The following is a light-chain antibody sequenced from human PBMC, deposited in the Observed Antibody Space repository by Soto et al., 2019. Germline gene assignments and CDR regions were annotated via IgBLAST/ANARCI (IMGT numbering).Light chain of an antibody. Sequence: QSVLTQPPSASGTPGQRVTISCSGSSSNFGSNTVNWYQQLPGTAPKLLIYSNNQRPSGVPDRFSGSKSGTSASLAISGLQSVDEADYYCAAWDDTLNGLYVVGTGTKVTVL. CDR3: AAWDDTLNGLYV. V-gene: IGLV1-44*01. CDR2: SNN. CDR1: SSNFGSNT. J-gene: IGLJ1*01.